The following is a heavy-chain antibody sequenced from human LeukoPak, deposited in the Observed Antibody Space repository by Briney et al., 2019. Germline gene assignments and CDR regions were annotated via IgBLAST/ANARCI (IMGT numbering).Heavy chain of an antibody. Sequence: PGGSLRLSCAASGFTFDDYGMSWVRQAPGKGLECVSGINWNGGSTGYVDSVKGRFTISRDNAKKSLYLQMNSLRDEDTALYHCARMVCSGSRRDGPGYYCGRDVWDQGTTVTVSS. CDR1: GFTFDDYG. V-gene: IGHV3-20*01. J-gene: IGHJ6*02. D-gene: IGHD2-15*01. CDR3: ARMVCSGSRRDGPGYYCGRDV. CDR2: INWNGGST.